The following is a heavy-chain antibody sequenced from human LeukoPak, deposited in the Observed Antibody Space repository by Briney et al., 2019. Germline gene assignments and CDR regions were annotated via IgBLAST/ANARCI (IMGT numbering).Heavy chain of an antibody. J-gene: IGHJ6*04. CDR2: IIPIFGTA. Sequence: ASVKVSCKASGGTFSSYAISWVRQAPGQGLEWMGGIIPIFGTANYAQKFQGRVTITADESTGTAYMELSSLRSDDTAVYYCARRGGGYYGMDVWGKGTTVTVSS. CDR1: GGTFSSYA. V-gene: IGHV1-69*13. D-gene: IGHD2-15*01. CDR3: ARRGGGYYGMDV.